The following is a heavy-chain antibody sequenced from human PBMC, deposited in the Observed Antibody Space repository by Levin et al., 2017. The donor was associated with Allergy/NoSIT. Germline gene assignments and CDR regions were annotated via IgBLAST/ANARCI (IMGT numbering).Heavy chain of an antibody. CDR2: ISGYSGTT. D-gene: IGHD3-3*01. J-gene: IGHJ4*02. V-gene: IGHV1-18*01. CDR1: GYTFNEYG. CDR3: AREHSPYYDFRSGRHFDS. Sequence: ASVKVSCKVSGYTFNEYGISWVRQAPGEGLEWMGWISGYSGTTQFAQKFQDRVTMTTDTSTSTVYMELRSLTSDDTAVYYCAREHSPYYDFRSGRHFDSWGQGTLVIVSS.